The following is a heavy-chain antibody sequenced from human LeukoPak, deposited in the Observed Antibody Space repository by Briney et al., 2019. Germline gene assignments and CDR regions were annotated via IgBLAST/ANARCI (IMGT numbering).Heavy chain of an antibody. CDR3: GGGGIQLIDT. CDR2: IYTSGST. Sequence: SQTLSLTCTVSGGSISSGSYYWSWLRQPAGKGLEWIGRIYTSGSTNYNPSLKSRVTISVDTSKNQFSLKLSSVTAAGTAVYYWGGGGIQLIDTGGQGPLVPVP. J-gene: IGHJ5*02. CDR1: GGSISSGSYY. V-gene: IGHV4-61*02. D-gene: IGHD5-18*01.